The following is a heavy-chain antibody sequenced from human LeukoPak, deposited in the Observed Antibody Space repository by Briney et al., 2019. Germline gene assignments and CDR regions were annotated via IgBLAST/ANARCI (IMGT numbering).Heavy chain of an antibody. Sequence: GGSLRLSCAASGFTFDDYAMHWVRQAPGKGLEWVSLISGGGGSTYYADSVKGRFTISRDNSKNSLYLQMNSLRTEDTALYYCAKDMWRFGELDYDYWGQGTLVTASS. V-gene: IGHV3-43*02. CDR2: ISGGGGST. CDR1: GFTFDDYA. D-gene: IGHD3-10*01. J-gene: IGHJ4*02. CDR3: AKDMWRFGELDYDY.